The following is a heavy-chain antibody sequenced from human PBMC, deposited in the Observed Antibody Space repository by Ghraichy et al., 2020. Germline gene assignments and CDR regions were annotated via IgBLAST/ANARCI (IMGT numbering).Heavy chain of an antibody. CDR3: TRGWLGPATPKNDY. Sequence: GSLRLSCSVSGASVSSDSFHWSWIRQPPGKGLEWIGYIYYGGTTDYNTTLKSRVTISVDTSKNQFSLSLTSVTAADTAFYYCTRGWLGPATPKNDYWGQGTLVTVSS. CDR2: IYYGGTT. V-gene: IGHV4-61*01. D-gene: IGHD1-26*01. J-gene: IGHJ4*02. CDR1: GASVSSDSFH.